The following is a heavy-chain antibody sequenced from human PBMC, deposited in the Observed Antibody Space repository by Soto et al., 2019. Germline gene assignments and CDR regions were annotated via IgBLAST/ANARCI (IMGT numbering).Heavy chain of an antibody. CDR1: GDSISSGGNF. V-gene: IGHV4-31*03. CDR3: TRATRVTTSGSTEYYFDF. Sequence: SETLSLTCTVSGDSISSGGNFWSWIRQHPGKGLEWLGYIYYTGSTYHNPSLTSRLSISVDTSKNQFSLKLSSVTPADTAVYFCTRATRVTTSGSTEYYFDFWGQGTLVTVSS. CDR2: IYYTGST. D-gene: IGHD4-17*01. J-gene: IGHJ4*02.